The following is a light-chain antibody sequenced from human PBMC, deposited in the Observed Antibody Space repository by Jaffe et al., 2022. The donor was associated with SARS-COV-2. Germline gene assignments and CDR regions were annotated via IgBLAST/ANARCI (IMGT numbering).Light chain of an antibody. CDR3: QYYGRT. V-gene: IGKV3-20*01. J-gene: IGKJ2*01. CDR1: QSVTSSY. CDR2: AAS. Sequence: EIVLTQSPGTLSVSPGERVTLSCRASQSVTSSYLAWYQHKPGQAPRLLIYAASNVATGIPDRFSGSESGTDFTLTITRVEPEDFAMYYCQYYGRTFGQGTKLQIK.